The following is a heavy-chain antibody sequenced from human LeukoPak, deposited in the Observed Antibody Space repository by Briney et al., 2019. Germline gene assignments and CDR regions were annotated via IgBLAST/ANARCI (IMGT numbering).Heavy chain of an antibody. V-gene: IGHV3-30*18. J-gene: IGHJ1*01. Sequence: GGSLRLSCAASGFTFSDYDMHWVRQAPGKGLEWVAVISYDEFNKYYGGSVKGRFTISRDNPKNALYLQMNSLRAEDTAVYYCTKGTPGIAAAGTGYFQHWGQGTLVTVSS. D-gene: IGHD6-13*01. CDR3: TKGTPGIAAAGTGYFQH. CDR2: ISYDEFNK. CDR1: GFTFSDYD.